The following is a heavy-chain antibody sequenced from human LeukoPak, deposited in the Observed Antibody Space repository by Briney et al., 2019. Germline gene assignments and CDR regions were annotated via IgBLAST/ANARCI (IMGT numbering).Heavy chain of an antibody. CDR2: ISTDGSST. D-gene: IGHD5-24*01. CDR3: ARDPATSNVLGP. V-gene: IGHV3-74*01. J-gene: IGHJ5*02. CDR1: GFTFSTYW. Sequence: AGGSLRLSCAASGFTFSTYWMHWVHQAPGKGLVWVSRISTDGSSTNYADSVKGRFTISRDNAKSTLYLQMNSLRAEDTAVYYCARDPATSNVLGPWGQGTLVTVSS.